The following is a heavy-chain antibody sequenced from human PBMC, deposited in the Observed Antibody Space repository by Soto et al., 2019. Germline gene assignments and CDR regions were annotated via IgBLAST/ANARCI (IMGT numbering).Heavy chain of an antibody. Sequence: PGGFLRLSCTASGFTFGDYAMSWVRQAPGKGLEWVGFIRSKAYGGTTEYAASVKGRFTISRDDSKSIAYLQMNSLKTEDTAVYYCTRGSQAYYYYYYGMDVWGQGTTVTVSS. CDR1: GFTFGDYA. V-gene: IGHV3-49*04. CDR2: IRSKAYGGTT. J-gene: IGHJ6*02. CDR3: TRGSQAYYYYYYGMDV.